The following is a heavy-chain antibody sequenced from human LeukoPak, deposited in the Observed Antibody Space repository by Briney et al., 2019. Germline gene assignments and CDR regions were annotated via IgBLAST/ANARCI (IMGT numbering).Heavy chain of an antibody. CDR2: IYYSGST. J-gene: IGHJ4*02. Sequence: SETLSLTCPVSGGSISRYLWSWIRQPPGKGLEWIGYIYYSGSTNYNPSLKSRVTILVDTSKNQFSLKVSSVIAADAAVYYCARGHYSGSGCDNWGQGSLVTVSS. V-gene: IGHV4-59*01. CDR1: GGSISRYL. D-gene: IGHD1-26*01. CDR3: ARGHYSGSGCDN.